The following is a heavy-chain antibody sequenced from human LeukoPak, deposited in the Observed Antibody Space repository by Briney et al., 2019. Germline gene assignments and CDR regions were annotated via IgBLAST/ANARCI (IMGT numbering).Heavy chain of an antibody. CDR1: GGSISSGDHY. Sequence: SETLSLTCTVSGGSISSGDHYWSWVRQSPGKGLEWIAYIYYSGTTYYNPSLESRVTMSIDTSTNQFSLKLNSVTAANTAVYYCASYYDSSGPTFDNWGQGALVTVSS. V-gene: IGHV4-30-4*08. CDR3: ASYYDSSGPTFDN. D-gene: IGHD3-22*01. CDR2: IYYSGTT. J-gene: IGHJ4*02.